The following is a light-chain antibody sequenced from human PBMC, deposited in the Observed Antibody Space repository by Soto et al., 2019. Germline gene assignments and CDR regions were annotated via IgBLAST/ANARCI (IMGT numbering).Light chain of an antibody. V-gene: IGKV2-30*01. CDR1: PSLVKTYCGPF. J-gene: IGKJ5*01. CDR3: MQGTHWPIT. Sequence: DFVIDPSPLSLPVSPGKPASLSCRAWPSLVKTYCGPFLNWFHQRPGQSPRRLIYKVSNRDSGVPARFSGSGSGTDFTLKISRVEAEDVGVYYCMQGTHWPITFGQGTRLEIK. CDR2: KVS.